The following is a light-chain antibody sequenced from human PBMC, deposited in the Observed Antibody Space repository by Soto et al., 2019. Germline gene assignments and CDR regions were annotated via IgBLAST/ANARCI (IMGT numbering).Light chain of an antibody. CDR1: QDISNY. CDR3: QQYDNLPRYT. V-gene: IGKV1-33*01. Sequence: DLQMTQSPSSLSASVGDRVTITCQASQDISNYLNWYQQKPGKAPKLLIYDASNSETGVPSRFSGSGSGTDFTFSISSLQPEDIATYYCQQYDNLPRYTFGQGNKLEIK. CDR2: DAS. J-gene: IGKJ2*01.